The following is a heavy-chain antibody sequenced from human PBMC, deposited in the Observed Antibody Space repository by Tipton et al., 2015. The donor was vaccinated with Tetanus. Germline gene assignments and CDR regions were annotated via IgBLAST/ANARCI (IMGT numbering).Heavy chain of an antibody. V-gene: IGHV4-4*07. D-gene: IGHD1-1*01. CDR1: GGSVSPYF. J-gene: IGHJ4*02. CDR3: ARANNEFPKKGPFDS. Sequence: TLSLTCSVSGGSVSPYFWVWIRQAAGKGLEWIGRIYISGDTNYNPSLKSRVTMLVDTSKNQVSLRLTSVTAADTAVYYCARANNEFPKKGPFDSWGQGRLVIVSS. CDR2: IYISGDT.